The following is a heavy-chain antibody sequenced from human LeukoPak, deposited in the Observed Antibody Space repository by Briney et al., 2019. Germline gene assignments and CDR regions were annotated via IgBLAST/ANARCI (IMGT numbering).Heavy chain of an antibody. D-gene: IGHD1-26*01. CDR3: ASTEWELLSRY. Sequence: KSSETLSLTCTVSGGSISRYYWSWIRQPPGKGLEWIGYIYYSGSTNYNPSLKSRVTISVDTSKNQFSLKLSSVTAADTAVYYCASTEWELLSRYWGQGTLVTVSS. CDR1: GGSISRYY. V-gene: IGHV4-59*12. J-gene: IGHJ4*02. CDR2: IYYSGST.